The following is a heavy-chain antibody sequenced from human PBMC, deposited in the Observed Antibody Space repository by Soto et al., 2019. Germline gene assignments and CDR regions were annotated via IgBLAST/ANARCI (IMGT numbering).Heavy chain of an antibody. Sequence: QVQLQQWGAGLLKPSETLSLTCAVYGGSFSGYYWSWIRQPPGKGLEWIGEINHSGSTNYNPSIKRRVTISVDTSKNQSSRRLSSVTAADTAVYYCARGWGRIFDYWGQGTLVTVSS. D-gene: IGHD7-27*01. CDR2: INHSGST. J-gene: IGHJ4*02. V-gene: IGHV4-34*01. CDR3: ARGWGRIFDY. CDR1: GGSFSGYY.